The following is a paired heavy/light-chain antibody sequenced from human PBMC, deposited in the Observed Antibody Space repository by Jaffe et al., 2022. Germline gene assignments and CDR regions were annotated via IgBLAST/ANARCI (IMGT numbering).Heavy chain of an antibody. CDR2: IIPIFGTA. V-gene: IGHV1-69*05. J-gene: IGHJ4*02. Sequence: QVQLVQSGAEVKKPGSSVKVSCKASGGTFSSYAISWVRQAPGQGLEWMGGIIPIFGTANYAQKFQGRVTITTDESTSTAYMELSSLRSEDTAVYYCARVARYYDSSGYYYSVWGQGTLVTVSS. CDR3: ARVARYYDSSGYYYSV. D-gene: IGHD3-22*01. CDR1: GGTFSSYA.
Light chain of an antibody. V-gene: IGKV1-5*03. CDR3: QQYNSYSQLT. CDR2: KAS. Sequence: DIQMTQSPSTLSASVGDRVTITCRASQSISSWLAWYQQKPGKAPKLLIYKASSLESGVPSRFSGSGSGTEFTLTISSLQPDDFATYYCQQYNSYSQLTFGGGTKVEIK. J-gene: IGKJ4*01. CDR1: QSISSW.